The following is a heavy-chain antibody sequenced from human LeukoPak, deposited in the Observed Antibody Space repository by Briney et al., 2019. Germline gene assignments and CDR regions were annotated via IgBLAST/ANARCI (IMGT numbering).Heavy chain of an antibody. CDR3: ARAELATSLYYYYYMDV. V-gene: IGHV4-39*07. CDR1: GGSMSSNSYY. D-gene: IGHD5-24*01. CDR2: IYYTGST. J-gene: IGHJ6*03. Sequence: SETLSLTCTVSGGSMSSNSYYWGWIRQPPGKGLEWVGNIYYTGSTFYNPSLKSRVTISLDTSKNQFSLKLNSVTAADTAVYYCARAELATSLYYYYYMDVWGKGTTVTISS.